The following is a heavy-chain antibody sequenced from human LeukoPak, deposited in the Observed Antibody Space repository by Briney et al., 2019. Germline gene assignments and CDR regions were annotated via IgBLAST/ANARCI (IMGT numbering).Heavy chain of an antibody. Sequence: SVKVSCKASGDTFSNYAISWVRQAPGQGLEWMGSIIPMFGTPNNAQKFQDRVTITADKSTNTAYMELSSLRSEDTAVYYCARVAAPGNRFWFDPWGQGTLVTVSS. J-gene: IGHJ5*02. CDR2: IIPMFGTP. CDR1: GDTFSNYA. CDR3: ARVAAPGNRFWFDP. D-gene: IGHD6-13*01. V-gene: IGHV1-69*06.